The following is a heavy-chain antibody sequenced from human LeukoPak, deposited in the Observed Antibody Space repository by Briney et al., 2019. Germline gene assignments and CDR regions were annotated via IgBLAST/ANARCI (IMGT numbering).Heavy chain of an antibody. D-gene: IGHD4-11*01. CDR2: INPNSGGT. Sequence: RASVTVSCKASGYTFTGYYMHWVRQAPGQGLEWMGWINPNSGGTNYAQKFQGRVTMTRDTSISTAYMELSRLRSDDTAVYYCARFHTVTTTDPFDYWGQGTLVTVSS. V-gene: IGHV1-2*02. CDR3: ARFHTVTTTDPFDY. J-gene: IGHJ4*02. CDR1: GYTFTGYY.